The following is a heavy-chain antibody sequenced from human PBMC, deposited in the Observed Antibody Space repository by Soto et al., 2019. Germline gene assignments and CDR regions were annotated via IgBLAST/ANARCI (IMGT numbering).Heavy chain of an antibody. D-gene: IGHD2-15*01. Sequence: SETLSLTCVVSGGSIRSTNWWAWVRQTPGKGLEWIGEVYHNGTSNYNPSLKGRATKPVDRSKDQVSLRLNSVIDADTAVYYCARDLDRYCSVTSCHAMDVWGQGTPVTVS. CDR3: ARDLDRYCSVTSCHAMDV. CDR2: VYHNGTS. J-gene: IGHJ6*02. CDR1: GGSIRSTNW. V-gene: IGHV4-4*02.